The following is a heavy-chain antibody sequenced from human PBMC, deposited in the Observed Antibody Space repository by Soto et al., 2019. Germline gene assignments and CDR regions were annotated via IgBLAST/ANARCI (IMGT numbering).Heavy chain of an antibody. V-gene: IGHV1-46*01. CDR1: GYTFTNYY. Sequence: ASVKVSCKASGYTFTNYYVQWVRQAPAQGLEWMGVIHPDGGHTTYSQKFQDRVTMTRDTFTSTIYMELSSLRSEDTAVYYCARGDNDYWGQGTLVTVS. CDR2: IHPDGGHT. CDR3: ARGDNDY. J-gene: IGHJ4*02.